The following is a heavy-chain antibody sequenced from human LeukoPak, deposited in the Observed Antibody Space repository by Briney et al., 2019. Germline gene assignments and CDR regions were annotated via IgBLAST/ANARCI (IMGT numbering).Heavy chain of an antibody. J-gene: IGHJ4*02. V-gene: IGHV3-23*01. D-gene: IGHD4-17*01. CDR1: GFTFSSYT. CDR3: AKERQTGDYFTSDY. Sequence: GGSLRLSCTASGFTFSSYTMSWVRQAPGEGLEWLSAINGRGSTYYSGSVKGRFTISRDTSENTLYMHMNSLTVDDTAVYFCAKERQTGDYFTSDYWGQGPLVPVSS. CDR2: INGRGST.